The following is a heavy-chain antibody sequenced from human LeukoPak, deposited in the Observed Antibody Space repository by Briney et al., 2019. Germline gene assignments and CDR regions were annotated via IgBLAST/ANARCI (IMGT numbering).Heavy chain of an antibody. D-gene: IGHD3-22*01. V-gene: IGHV1-69*05. J-gene: IGHJ4*02. CDR1: GGTFSGYA. Sequence: SVKVSCKASGGTFSGYAISWVRQAPGQGLEWMGGIIPIFGTANYAQKFQGRVTITTDESTSTAYMELSSLRSEDTAVYYCARGDITMTPSDYWGQGTLVTVSS. CDR3: ARGDITMTPSDY. CDR2: IIPIFGTA.